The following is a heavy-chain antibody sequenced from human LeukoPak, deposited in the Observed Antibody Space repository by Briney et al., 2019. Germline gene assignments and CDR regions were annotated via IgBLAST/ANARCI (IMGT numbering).Heavy chain of an antibody. Sequence: GGSLRLSCAASGFTFSSCAMSWVRQAPGKGLEWVSSIGGVTETYYADSVKGRFTVSRDNSKNTLYLQLNSLGAEDSAVYYCAKDAIPGNSIWDYIGLWGQGTPVTVSS. J-gene: IGHJ4*02. CDR2: IGGVTET. V-gene: IGHV3-23*01. D-gene: IGHD1-7*01. CDR1: GFTFSSCA. CDR3: AKDAIPGNSIWDYIGL.